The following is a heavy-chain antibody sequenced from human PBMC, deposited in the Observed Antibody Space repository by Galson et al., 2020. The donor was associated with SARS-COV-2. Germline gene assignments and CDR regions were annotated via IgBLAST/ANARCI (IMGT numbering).Heavy chain of an antibody. V-gene: IGHV4-30-4*01. D-gene: IGHD3-3*01. Sequence: ETSETLSLTCTVSGGSISSGDYYWSWIRQPPGQGLEWIGYIYYSGSTYYNPSLKSRVTISVDTSKNQFSLKLSSVTAADTAVYYCARVRGDFWSGYYTPYGMDVWGQGTTVTVSS. J-gene: IGHJ6*02. CDR3: ARVRGDFWSGYYTPYGMDV. CDR1: GGSISSGDYY. CDR2: IYYSGST.